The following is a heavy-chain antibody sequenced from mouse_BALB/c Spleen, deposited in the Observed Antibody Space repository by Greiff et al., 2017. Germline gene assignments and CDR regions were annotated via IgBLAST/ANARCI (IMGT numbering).Heavy chain of an antibody. CDR1: GFTFSDYY. V-gene: IGHV5-4*02. J-gene: IGHJ1*01. CDR3: ARDHYYYGSSPYWYFDV. D-gene: IGHD1-1*01. CDR2: ISDGGSYT. Sequence: EVKVVESGGGLVKPGGSLKLSCAASGFTFSDYYMYWVRQTPEKRLEWVATISDGGSYTYYPDSVKGRFTISRDNAKNNLYLQMSSLKSEDTAMYYCARDHYYYGSSPYWYFDVWGAGTTVTVSS.